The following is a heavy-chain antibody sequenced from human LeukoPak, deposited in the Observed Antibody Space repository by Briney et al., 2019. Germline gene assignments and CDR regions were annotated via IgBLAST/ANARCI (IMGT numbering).Heavy chain of an antibody. V-gene: IGHV4-31*03. CDR1: GGSISSGGYY. CDR2: IYYSGST. J-gene: IGHJ3*02. D-gene: IGHD5-24*01. Sequence: PSQTLSLTCTVSGGSISSGGYYWSWIRQHPGKGLEWIGYIYYSGSTYYNPSLKSRVTISVDTSKNQFSLKLSSVTAADTAVYYCARTPPERGDAFDIWGQGTMVTVSS. CDR3: ARTPPERGDAFDI.